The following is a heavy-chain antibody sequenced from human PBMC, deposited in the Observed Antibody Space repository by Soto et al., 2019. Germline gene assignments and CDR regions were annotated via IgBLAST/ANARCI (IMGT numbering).Heavy chain of an antibody. CDR1: WYTFTSYR. V-gene: IGHV1-18*04. CDR3: ARIGKSLDV. CDR2: ISAYNGNT. J-gene: IGHJ6*02. Sequence: SVNVYLKASWYTFTSYRISWVRQAPGQGLEWMGWISAYNGNTNYAQKLQGRVTMTTDTSTSTAYMELRSLRSDDTAVYYCARIGKSLDVWGQRTTVTSP.